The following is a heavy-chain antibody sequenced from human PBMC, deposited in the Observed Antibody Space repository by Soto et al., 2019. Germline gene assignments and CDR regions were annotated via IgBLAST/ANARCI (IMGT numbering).Heavy chain of an antibody. J-gene: IGHJ6*02. CDR3: ARATLVGHTAMVTGYYYYYGMDV. CDR2: ISSSSYI. Sequence: PGGSLRLSCAASGFTFSSYSMNWVRQAPGKGLEWVSSISSSSYIYYADSVKGRFTISRDNAKNSLYLQMNSLRAEDTAVYYCARATLVGHTAMVTGYYYYYGMDVWGQGTTVTVSS. D-gene: IGHD5-18*01. V-gene: IGHV3-21*01. CDR1: GFTFSSYS.